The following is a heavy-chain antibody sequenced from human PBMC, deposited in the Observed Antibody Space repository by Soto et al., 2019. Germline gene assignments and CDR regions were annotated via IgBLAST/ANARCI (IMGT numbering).Heavy chain of an antibody. CDR1: GGSISTSSYY. J-gene: IGHJ6*03. D-gene: IGHD2-2*01. V-gene: IGHV4-61*01. Sequence: SETLSLTCTVSGGSISTSSYYWSWIRQPPGKGLEWIGYIYYSGSTNYNPSLKSRVTISVDTSKNQFSLKLSSVTAADTAVYYCASTTHKDIVVVPAATLFGDYYYMDVWGKGTTVTVSS. CDR2: IYYSGST. CDR3: ASTTHKDIVVVPAATLFGDYYYMDV.